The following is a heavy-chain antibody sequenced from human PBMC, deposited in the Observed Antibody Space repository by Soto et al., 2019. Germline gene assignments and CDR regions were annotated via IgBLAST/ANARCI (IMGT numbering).Heavy chain of an antibody. CDR3: ARDGLERANFYYYYYMDV. CDR1: GFTFSSYW. CDR2: IKQDGSEK. V-gene: IGHV3-7*01. D-gene: IGHD1-1*01. Sequence: GGSLRLSCAASGFTFSSYWMSWVRQAPGKGLEWVANIKQDGSEKYYVDSVKGRFTISRDNAKNSLYLQMNSLRAEDTAVYYCARDGLERANFYYYYYMDVWGKGTTVTVSS. J-gene: IGHJ6*03.